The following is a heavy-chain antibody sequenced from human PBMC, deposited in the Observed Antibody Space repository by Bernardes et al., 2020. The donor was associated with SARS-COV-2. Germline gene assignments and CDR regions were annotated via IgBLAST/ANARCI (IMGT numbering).Heavy chain of an antibody. V-gene: IGHV3-53*01. CDR3: AKDDDRPLFGAPGFDS. D-gene: IGHD3-3*01. J-gene: IGHJ4*02. CDR1: GFSISNKY. Sequence: GGSLRLSCAASGFSISNKYMIWVRQAPGKGLEWVSFIYSGGTTYYADAVKGRFTISRDSSRSMLFLQMNSLRAEDTAVYYCAKDDDRPLFGAPGFDSWGQGTLVTVSS. CDR2: IYSGGTT.